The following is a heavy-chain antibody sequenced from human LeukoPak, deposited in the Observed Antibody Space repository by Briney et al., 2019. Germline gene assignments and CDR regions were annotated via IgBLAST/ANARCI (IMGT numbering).Heavy chain of an antibody. CDR2: IYSGGST. CDR3: ASLSLGHY. J-gene: IGHJ4*02. V-gene: IGHV3-53*01. D-gene: IGHD6-6*01. CDR1: GFTVSNNY. Sequence: GGSLRLSCAASGFTVSNNYMSWVRQAPGKGLEWVSVIYSGGSTYYADSVKGRFTISRDTSKNTLSLQVNSLRAEDTAVYYCASLSLGHYWGQGTLVTVSS.